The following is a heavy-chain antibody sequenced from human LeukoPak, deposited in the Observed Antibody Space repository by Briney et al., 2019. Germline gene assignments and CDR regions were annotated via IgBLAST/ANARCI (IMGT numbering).Heavy chain of an antibody. V-gene: IGHV3-9*01. CDR3: AKEPYASGSLDY. J-gene: IGHJ4*02. D-gene: IGHD3-10*01. CDR2: ISRDRGTI. CDR1: GFTFHDYA. Sequence: GGSLRLSCAASGFTFHDYAMHWVRQTPGQGLEWVSGISRDRGTIGYADSVKGRVSISRDNAKPSLYLQINSLSPEDTALYYCAKEPYASGSLDYWGQGVLVTVSS.